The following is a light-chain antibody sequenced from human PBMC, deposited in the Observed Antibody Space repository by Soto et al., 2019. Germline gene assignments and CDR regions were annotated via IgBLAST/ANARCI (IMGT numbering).Light chain of an antibody. CDR1: QSVSSTF. V-gene: IGKV3-20*01. J-gene: IGKJ1*01. Sequence: EIVLTQSPGSPSLSPGERATLSCRASQSVSSTFFAWYQQRPGQAPRLLMYGASSRATGIPERFSGSGSWTEFTITISSLEPEDFAVYYCQQFDSSVTFGQGTKVEIK. CDR2: GAS. CDR3: QQFDSSVT.